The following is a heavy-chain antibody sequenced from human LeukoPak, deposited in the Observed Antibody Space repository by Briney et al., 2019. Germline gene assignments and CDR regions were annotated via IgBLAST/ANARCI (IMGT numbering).Heavy chain of an antibody. CDR2: INPNSGGT. CDR1: GYTFTDYF. J-gene: IGHJ6*03. Sequence: ASVKVSCKASGYTFTDYFMHWVRQAPGQGLEWMGWINPNSGGTNFAQKFQGRVTMTRDTSISTAYMELSRLRSDDTAVYYCATHTLYYYYYYMDVWGKGTTVTISS. CDR3: ATHTLYYYYYYMDV. V-gene: IGHV1-2*02.